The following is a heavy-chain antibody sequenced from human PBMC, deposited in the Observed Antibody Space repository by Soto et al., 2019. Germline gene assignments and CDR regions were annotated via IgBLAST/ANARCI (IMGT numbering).Heavy chain of an antibody. Sequence: QVQLVESGGTMVQPGWSLTVSCAASGFTFNTFGMHWARQAPGKGLEWVAVISYDGSDEYYADSVKGRFTISRDNSMNTLSLQMNSLSVDDTGVYSCARGPYYGSGTLDFWGQGTLVTVSS. J-gene: IGHJ4*02. D-gene: IGHD3-10*01. V-gene: IGHV3-30*03. CDR2: ISYDGSDE. CDR1: GFTFNTFG. CDR3: ARGPYYGSGTLDF.